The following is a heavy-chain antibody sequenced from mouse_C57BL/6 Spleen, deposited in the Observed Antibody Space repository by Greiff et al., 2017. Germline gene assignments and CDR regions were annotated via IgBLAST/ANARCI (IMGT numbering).Heavy chain of an antibody. Sequence: VQLQQPGAELVKPGASVKLSCKASGYTFTSYWMHWVKQRPGQGLEWIGMIHPNSGSTNYNEKFKSKATLTVDKSSSTAYMQLSSLTSEDSAVYYCARREGNYEDWFAYWGQGTLVTVSA. V-gene: IGHV1-64*01. CDR2: IHPNSGST. J-gene: IGHJ3*01. D-gene: IGHD2-1*01. CDR3: ARREGNYEDWFAY. CDR1: GYTFTSYW.